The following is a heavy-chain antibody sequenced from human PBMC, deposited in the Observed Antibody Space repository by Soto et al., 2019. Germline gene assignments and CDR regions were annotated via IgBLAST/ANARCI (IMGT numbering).Heavy chain of an antibody. Sequence: QVQLVESGGGVVQPGRSLRLSSAASGFTFSSYAMHWVRQAPGKGLEWVAVISYDGSNKYYADSVKGRFTISRDNSKNTVYLQRNSLRAEDTAVYYCARELALNNYYYYYGMDVWGQGTTVTVSS. V-gene: IGHV3-30-3*01. CDR2: ISYDGSNK. CDR3: ARELALNNYYYYYGMDV. D-gene: IGHD3-3*02. CDR1: GFTFSSYA. J-gene: IGHJ6*02.